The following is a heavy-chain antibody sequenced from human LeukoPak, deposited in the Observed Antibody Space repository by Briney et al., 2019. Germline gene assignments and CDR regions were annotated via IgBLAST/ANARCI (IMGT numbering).Heavy chain of an antibody. CDR3: VFLPVVPAAIFALFDY. Sequence: GRSLRLSCAASGFTFSSYEMNWVRQAPGKGLEWVSYSSSSGSTIYYADSVKGRFTISRDNAKNSLYLQMNSLRAEDTAVYYCVFLPVVPAAIFALFDYWGQGTLVTVSS. CDR1: GFTFSSYE. CDR2: SSSSGSTI. V-gene: IGHV3-48*03. J-gene: IGHJ4*02. D-gene: IGHD2-2*01.